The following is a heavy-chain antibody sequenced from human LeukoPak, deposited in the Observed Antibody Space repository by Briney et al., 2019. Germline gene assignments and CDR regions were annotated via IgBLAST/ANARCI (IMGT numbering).Heavy chain of an antibody. J-gene: IGHJ4*02. D-gene: IGHD3-10*01. Sequence: GGSLRLSCAASGFTFSSYAMHWVRQAPGKGLEWVAVISYDGSNKYYADSVKGRFTISRDNSKNTLYLQMNSLRAEDTAVYHCAKDRGDGDYVDYWGQGTLVTVSS. CDR3: AKDRGDGDYVDY. CDR1: GFTFSSYA. V-gene: IGHV3-30*01. CDR2: ISYDGSNK.